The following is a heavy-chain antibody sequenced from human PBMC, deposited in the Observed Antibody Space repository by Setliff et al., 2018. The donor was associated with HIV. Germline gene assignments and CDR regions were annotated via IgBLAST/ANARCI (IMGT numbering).Heavy chain of an antibody. V-gene: IGHV4-39*07. J-gene: IGHJ4*02. CDR3: GRGVRDNSGWSSYYFDY. D-gene: IGHD6-19*01. CDR2: IYWSGLT. Sequence: PSETLSLTCTVSSGSVSRSDYYWGWIRQTPGKGLEWIGSIYWSGLTFYHPSLESRVTTSVDTSKKQFSLRLTSVTAADTAVYYCGRGVRDNSGWSSYYFDYWGQGTLVTVSS. CDR1: SGSVSRSDYY.